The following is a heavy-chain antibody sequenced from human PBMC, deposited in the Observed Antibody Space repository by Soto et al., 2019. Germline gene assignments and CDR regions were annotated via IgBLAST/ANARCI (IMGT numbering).Heavy chain of an antibody. V-gene: IGHV4-34*01. D-gene: IGHD2-15*01. CDR2: INHSGST. CDR3: VSGYCSGSCYLENNWFDP. Sequence: PSETLSLTCAVYGGSFSGYYWSWIRKTQGKGLEWIGEINHSGSTNYNPSLKSRVTISVDTSKNQFSLKLSSVTAADTAVYYCVSGYCSGSCYLENNWFDPWGQGTLVTVSS. CDR1: GGSFSGYY. J-gene: IGHJ5*02.